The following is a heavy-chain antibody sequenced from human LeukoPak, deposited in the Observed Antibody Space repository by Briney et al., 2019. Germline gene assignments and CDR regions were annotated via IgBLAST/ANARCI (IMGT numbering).Heavy chain of an antibody. D-gene: IGHD1-26*01. V-gene: IGHV4-38-2*02. J-gene: IGHJ3*02. Sequence: SETLSLTXAVSGYSISSGYYWAWIRQPPGKGLERIGSIYHSGSTYYNPSLKSRVTISVDTSKNQFSLKLSSVTAADTAVYYCARDIVGATRDAFDIWGQGTMVTVSS. CDR2: IYHSGST. CDR3: ARDIVGATRDAFDI. CDR1: GYSISSGYY.